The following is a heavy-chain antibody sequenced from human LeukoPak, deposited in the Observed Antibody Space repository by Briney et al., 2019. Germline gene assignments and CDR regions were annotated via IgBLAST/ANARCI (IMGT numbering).Heavy chain of an antibody. CDR2: IKQDGSEK. CDR3: ARDLGGEMATIDY. Sequence: GGSLRLSCAASGFTFSSYWMSWVGQAPGKGLGWGANIKQDGSEKYYVDSVKGRFTISRDNAKNSLYLQMNSLRAEDTAVYYCARDLGGEMATIDYWGQGTLVTVSS. V-gene: IGHV3-7*01. CDR1: GFTFSSYW. D-gene: IGHD5-24*01. J-gene: IGHJ4*02.